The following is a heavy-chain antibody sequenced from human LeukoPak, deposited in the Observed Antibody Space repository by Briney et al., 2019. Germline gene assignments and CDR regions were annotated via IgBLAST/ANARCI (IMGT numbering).Heavy chain of an antibody. CDR2: IYYSGST. CDR3: ARVPYYDFWSGYENNMKGPAGYYYYGMDV. J-gene: IGHJ6*02. V-gene: IGHV4-59*01. CDR1: GGSISSYY. D-gene: IGHD3-3*01. Sequence: NSSETLSLTCTVSGGSISSYYWSWIRQPPGKGLEWIGYIYYSGSTNYNPSLKSRVTISVDTSKNQFSLKLSSVTAADTAVYYCARVPYYDFWSGYENNMKGPAGYYYYGMDVWGQGTTVTVSS.